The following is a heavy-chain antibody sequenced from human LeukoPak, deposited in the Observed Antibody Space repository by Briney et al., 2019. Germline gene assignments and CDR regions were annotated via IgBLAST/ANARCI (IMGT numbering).Heavy chain of an antibody. D-gene: IGHD3-22*01. V-gene: IGHV4-59*12. J-gene: IGHJ4*02. CDR2: IYYSGST. CDR1: GGPISSYY. Sequence: SETLSLTCTVSGGPISSYYWSWIRQPPGKGLEWIGYIYYSGSTNYNPSLKSRVTISVDKSKNQFSLKLSSVTAADTAVYYCARDKYYYDSSGYYYFDYWGQGTLVTVSS. CDR3: ARDKYYYDSSGYYYFDY.